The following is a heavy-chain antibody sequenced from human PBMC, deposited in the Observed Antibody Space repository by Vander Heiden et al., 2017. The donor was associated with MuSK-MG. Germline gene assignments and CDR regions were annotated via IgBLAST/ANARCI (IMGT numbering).Heavy chain of an antibody. J-gene: IGHJ4*02. V-gene: IGHV1-69*01. Sequence: QVQLVQSGAEVKKPGSSVKVSCKASGGIFSSYAISWVRQAPGQGLEWMGGIIPIFGTANYAQKFQGRVTITADESTSTAYMELSSLRSEDTAVYYCARDPVGDYALYFDYWGQGTLVTVSS. D-gene: IGHD4-17*01. CDR1: GGIFSSYA. CDR3: ARDPVGDYALYFDY. CDR2: IIPIFGTA.